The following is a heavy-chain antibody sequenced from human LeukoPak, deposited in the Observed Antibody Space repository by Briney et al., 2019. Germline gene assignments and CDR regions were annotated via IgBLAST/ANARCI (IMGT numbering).Heavy chain of an antibody. J-gene: IGHJ4*02. Sequence: ASVKVSCKASGYTFTDYYMHWVRQAPGQGLEWMGWINPNTGGTNYAQKLLGRVTMTRDTSISTAYMELSRLRSDDTAVFYCARSDGSGSYPYWGQGTLVTVSS. CDR1: GYTFTDYY. CDR2: INPNTGGT. D-gene: IGHD3-10*01. CDR3: ARSDGSGSYPY. V-gene: IGHV1-2*02.